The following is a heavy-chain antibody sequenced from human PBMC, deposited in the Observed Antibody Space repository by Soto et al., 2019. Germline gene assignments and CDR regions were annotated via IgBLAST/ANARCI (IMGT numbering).Heavy chain of an antibody. V-gene: IGHV5-51*01. CDR3: ARTPTCSPGFYSYGLDV. CDR2: VYPGDSDT. Sequence: GESLKISCKASGYSFSTYWIAWVRQMPGGGLEWMGIVYPGDSDTRYSPSFQGQVIISADKSITTAYLQWSSLKASDTAMYYCARTPTCSPGFYSYGLDVWGQGTTVTVSS. J-gene: IGHJ6*02. CDR1: GYSFSTYW. D-gene: IGHD2-15*01.